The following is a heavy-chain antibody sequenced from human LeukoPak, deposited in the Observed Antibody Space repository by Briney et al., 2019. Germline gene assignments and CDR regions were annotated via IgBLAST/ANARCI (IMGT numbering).Heavy chain of an antibody. J-gene: IGHJ4*02. CDR2: IKSDGSTT. CDR1: GFTFSSYW. D-gene: IGHD5-18*01. V-gene: IGHV3-74*01. CDR3: ARVVDTHFDY. Sequence: GGSLRLSCAASGFTFSSYWMHWVRQAPGKGLVWVSRIKSDGSTTTYADSVKGRFTISRDNAKNTLYLQMNSLRAEDTAVYYCARVVDTHFDYWGQGTLITVSS.